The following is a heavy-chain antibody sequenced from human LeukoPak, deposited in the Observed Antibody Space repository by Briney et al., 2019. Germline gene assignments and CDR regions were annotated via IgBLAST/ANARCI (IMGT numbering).Heavy chain of an antibody. CDR1: GGSISSYY. Sequence: SETLSLTCTVSGGSISSYYWSWIRQPPGKGLEWIGYIYYSGSTNYNPSLKSRVTISVDTSKNQFPLKLSSVTAADTAVYYCARARYGDYVDYYYYMDVWGKGTTVTVSS. CDR2: IYYSGST. V-gene: IGHV4-59*01. D-gene: IGHD4-17*01. CDR3: ARARYGDYVDYYYYMDV. J-gene: IGHJ6*03.